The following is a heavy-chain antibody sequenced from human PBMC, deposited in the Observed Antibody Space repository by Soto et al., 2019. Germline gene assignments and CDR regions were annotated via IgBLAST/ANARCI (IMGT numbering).Heavy chain of an antibody. V-gene: IGHV1-18*01. D-gene: IGHD2-15*01. CDR3: ARVVLGYCSGGSCHAFDI. CDR1: GYTFTSYG. Sequence: ASVKVSCKASGYTFTSYGISWVRQAPGQGLEWMGWISAYNGNTNYAQKLQGRVTMTTDTSTSTAYMDLRSLRSDDTAVYYCARVVLGYCSGGSCHAFDIWGQGTMVTVSS. J-gene: IGHJ3*02. CDR2: ISAYNGNT.